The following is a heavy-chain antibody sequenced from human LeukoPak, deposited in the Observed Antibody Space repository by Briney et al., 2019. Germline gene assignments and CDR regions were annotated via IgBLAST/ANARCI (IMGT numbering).Heavy chain of an antibody. V-gene: IGHV4-59*10. CDR3: ARALNYGDYGWFDP. J-gene: IGHJ5*02. Sequence: SETLSLTCAVYGESFSGYYWTWIWQPAGRGLEWIGRIYTSGSTNYNPSLKSRVTMSVDTSKNQFSLKLSSVTAADTAVYYCARALNYGDYGWFDPWGQGTLVTVSS. D-gene: IGHD4-17*01. CDR2: IYTSGST. CDR1: GESFSGYY.